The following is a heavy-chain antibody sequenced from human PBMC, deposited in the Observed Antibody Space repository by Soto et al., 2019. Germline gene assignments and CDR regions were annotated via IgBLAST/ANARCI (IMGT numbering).Heavy chain of an antibody. J-gene: IGHJ5*02. CDR1: GFSFTGYY. Sequence: GASVKVSCKASGFSFTGYYIHWLRQAPGQGLEWMGWINAHSGGTEYAQKFQGRVTLTRDTSISTAYMTLSSLRSDDTAIYYCAKDSTRQLAYWFDPWGQGTQVTVSS. V-gene: IGHV1-2*02. CDR3: AKDSTRQLAYWFDP. D-gene: IGHD6-6*01. CDR2: INAHSGGT.